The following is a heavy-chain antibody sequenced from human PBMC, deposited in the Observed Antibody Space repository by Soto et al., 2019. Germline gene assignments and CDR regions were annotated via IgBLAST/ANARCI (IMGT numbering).Heavy chain of an antibody. D-gene: IGHD3-16*01. CDR1: GGSISSYY. Sequence: QVQLQESGPGLVKPSETLSLTCTVSGGSISSYYWSWIRQPAGKGLEWIGRIYTSGSTNYNPSLKSRVTMSVDTSKNQFSLKLSSVTAADTAVYYCARTVAFGYDYVWGSVPNWFDPWGQGTLVTVSS. CDR3: ARTVAFGYDYVWGSVPNWFDP. CDR2: IYTSGST. J-gene: IGHJ5*02. V-gene: IGHV4-4*07.